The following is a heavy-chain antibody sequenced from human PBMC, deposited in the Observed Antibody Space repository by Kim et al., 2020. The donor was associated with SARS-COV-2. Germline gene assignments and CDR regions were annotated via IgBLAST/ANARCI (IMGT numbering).Heavy chain of an antibody. CDR2: IYYSGST. Sequence: SETLSLTCTVSGGSISSYYWSWIRQPPGKGLEWIGYIYYSGSTNYNPSLKSRVTISVDTSKNQFSLKLSSVTAADTAVYYCARDSPAAGQDYWGQGTLVTVSS. D-gene: IGHD6-13*01. CDR1: GGSISSYY. V-gene: IGHV4-59*01. J-gene: IGHJ4*02. CDR3: ARDSPAAGQDY.